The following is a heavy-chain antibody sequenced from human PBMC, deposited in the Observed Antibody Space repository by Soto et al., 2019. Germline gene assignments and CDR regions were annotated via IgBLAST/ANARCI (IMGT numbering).Heavy chain of an antibody. J-gene: IGHJ4*02. V-gene: IGHV3-30*03. CDR2: ISYDGSNK. D-gene: IGHD2-21*02. Sequence: QVQLVESGGGVVQPGRSLRLSCAASGFTFSSYGMHWVRQAPGKGLEWVAVISYDGSNKYYADSVKGRFTISRDNSKNTLYLQMNGLRAEDTAVYYCALIVVVTAIQLLDYWGQGTLVTVSS. CDR1: GFTFSSYG. CDR3: ALIVVVTAIQLLDY.